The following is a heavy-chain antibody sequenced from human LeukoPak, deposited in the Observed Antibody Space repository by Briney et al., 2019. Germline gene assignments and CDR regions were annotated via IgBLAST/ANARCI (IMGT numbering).Heavy chain of an antibody. Sequence: SETLSLTCTVSMASVTSSTSYWAWIRQPPGQGLEWMGSMSYSGSSYYNPSLKSRVAISVDTSKNHFSLKLSSVTAEDTAVYYCAKIGGVCSSISCRDWYFDLWGRGTLVTVSS. D-gene: IGHD2-2*01. CDR3: AKIGGVCSSISCRDWYFDL. CDR2: MSYSGSS. J-gene: IGHJ2*01. V-gene: IGHV4-39*02. CDR1: MASVTSSTSY.